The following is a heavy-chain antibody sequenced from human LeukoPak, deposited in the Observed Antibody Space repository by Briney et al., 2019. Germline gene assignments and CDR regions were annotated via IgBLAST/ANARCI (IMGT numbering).Heavy chain of an antibody. V-gene: IGHV3-7*01. CDR3: ARGRYYGSGSYYHSLADY. CDR1: GFTFSNYW. CDR2: IKQDGSGK. Sequence: GGSLRLSCTASGFTFSNYWMNWVRQAPGKGLEWVANIKQDGSGKYYVDSVEGRFTVSRDNTKNSLYLQMNSLRAEDTAVYYCARGRYYGSGSYYHSLADYWGQGTLVTVSS. D-gene: IGHD3-10*01. J-gene: IGHJ4*02.